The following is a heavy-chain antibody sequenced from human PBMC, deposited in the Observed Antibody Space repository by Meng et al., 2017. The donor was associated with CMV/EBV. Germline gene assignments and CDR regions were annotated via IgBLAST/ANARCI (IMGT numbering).Heavy chain of an antibody. J-gene: IGHJ6*02. Sequence: GGSLRLSCVASGFTFSSYWMSWVRQAPGKGLEWVANIKQDGSEKYYVDSVKGRFTISRDNAKNSLYLQMNSLRAEDTAVYYCARDRQHGYYGMDVWGQGTTVTVSS. V-gene: IGHV3-7*01. D-gene: IGHD6-13*01. CDR3: ARDRQHGYYGMDV. CDR2: IKQDGSEK. CDR1: GFTFSSYW.